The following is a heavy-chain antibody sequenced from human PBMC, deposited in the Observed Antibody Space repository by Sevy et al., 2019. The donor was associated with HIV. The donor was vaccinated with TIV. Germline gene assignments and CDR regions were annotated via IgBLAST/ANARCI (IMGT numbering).Heavy chain of an antibody. V-gene: IGHV4-31*03. CDR1: GGSISSGGYY. CDR2: IYYSGST. J-gene: IGHJ6*03. CDR3: ARVGPKGYYYYMDV. Sequence: SETLSLTCTVSGGSISSGGYYWSWIRQHPGKGLERIGYIYYSGSTYYNPSLKSRVTISVDTSKNQFSLKLSSVTAADTAVYYCARVGPKGYYYYMDVWGKGTTVTVSS.